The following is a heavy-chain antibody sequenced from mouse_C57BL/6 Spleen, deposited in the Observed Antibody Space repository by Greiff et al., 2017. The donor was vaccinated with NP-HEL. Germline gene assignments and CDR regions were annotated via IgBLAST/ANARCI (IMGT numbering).Heavy chain of an antibody. CDR1: GYTFTSYW. V-gene: IGHV1-52*01. CDR2: IDPSDSET. D-gene: IGHD3-2*02. Sequence: VQLQQPGAELVRPGSSVKLSCKASGYTFTSYWMHWVKQRPIQGLEWIGNIDPSDSETHYNQKFKDKATLTVDKSSSTAYMQLSSLTSEDSAVYYCARPPSQTAQATLFAYWGQGTLVTVSA. J-gene: IGHJ3*01. CDR3: ARPPSQTAQATLFAY.